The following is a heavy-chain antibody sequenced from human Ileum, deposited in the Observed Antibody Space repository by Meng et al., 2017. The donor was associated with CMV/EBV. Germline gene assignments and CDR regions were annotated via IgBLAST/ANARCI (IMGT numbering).Heavy chain of an antibody. Sequence: ETLSLTCTVSGGSINNYYWSWIRQPPGKGLEWVSVIYVRGGTHYADSVKGRFTISRDESKNTVDLQMHGLRAEDTAIYYCARDAGNWNYDYWGQGTLVTVSS. D-gene: IGHD1-7*01. CDR2: IYVRGGT. J-gene: IGHJ4*02. CDR1: GGSINNYY. V-gene: IGHV3-53*01. CDR3: ARDAGNWNYDY.